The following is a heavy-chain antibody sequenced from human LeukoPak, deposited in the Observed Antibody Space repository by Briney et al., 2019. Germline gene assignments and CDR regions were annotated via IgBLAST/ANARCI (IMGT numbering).Heavy chain of an antibody. V-gene: IGHV3-66*01. J-gene: IGHJ6*02. CDR1: GFTFSSSA. CDR2: IYSGGAT. Sequence: GGSLRLSCAASGFTFSSSAMSWVRQAPGKGLEWVSLIYSGGATDYADSVKGRFTISRDISKNTVYLQMTSLRAEDTAVYYCAKEDCSSSSCYAGNGMDVWGQGTTVTVSS. CDR3: AKEDCSSSSCYAGNGMDV. D-gene: IGHD2-2*01.